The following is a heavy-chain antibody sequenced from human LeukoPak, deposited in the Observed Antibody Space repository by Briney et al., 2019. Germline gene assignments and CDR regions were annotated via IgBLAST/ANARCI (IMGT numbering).Heavy chain of an antibody. Sequence: GGSLRLSCEASGFTFSSYSMNWVRQAPGKGLVWVSRINSDGSSTSYADSVKGRFTISRDNAKNTLYLQMNSLRAEDTAVYYCARGISYYYYYYMDVWGKGTTVTISS. CDR2: INSDGSST. CDR3: ARGISYYYYYYMDV. V-gene: IGHV3-74*01. J-gene: IGHJ6*03. CDR1: GFTFSSYS. D-gene: IGHD1-14*01.